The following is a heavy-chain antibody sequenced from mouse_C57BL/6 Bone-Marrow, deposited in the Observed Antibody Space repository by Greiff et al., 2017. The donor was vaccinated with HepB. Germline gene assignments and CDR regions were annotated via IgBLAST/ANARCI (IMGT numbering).Heavy chain of an antibody. V-gene: IGHV1-81*01. CDR1: GYTFTSYG. J-gene: IGHJ1*03. CDR2: IYPRSGNN. D-gene: IGHD2-3*01. Sequence: VQLQQSGAELARPGASVKLSCKASGYTFTSYGISWVKQRTGQGLEWIGEIYPRSGNNYYNEKFKGKATLTADKSSSTAYMELRSLTSEDSAVYFCARENGYSYWYFDVWGTGTTVTVSS. CDR3: ARENGYSYWYFDV.